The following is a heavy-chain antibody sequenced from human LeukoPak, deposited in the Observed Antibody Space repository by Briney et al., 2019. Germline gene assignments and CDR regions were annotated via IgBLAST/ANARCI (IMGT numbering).Heavy chain of an antibody. V-gene: IGHV3-64*01. J-gene: IGHJ4*02. Sequence: TGGSLRLSCAASGFTFSNYAIHWVRQAPGKGLEYVSAISDNGRQTFYANSVKGRFTISRDNSKNTLYLQMGSLRVEDMAVYYCARDGGGSPDYWGQGTLVTVSS. D-gene: IGHD3-16*01. CDR1: GFTFSNYA. CDR2: ISDNGRQT. CDR3: ARDGGGSPDY.